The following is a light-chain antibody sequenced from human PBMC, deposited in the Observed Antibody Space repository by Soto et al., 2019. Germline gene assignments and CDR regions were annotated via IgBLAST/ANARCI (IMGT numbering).Light chain of an antibody. CDR2: DAS. V-gene: IGKV1-33*01. Sequence: DIQMTQSPSTLSASVGDRVTITCRASQGISTWLAWYQQKPGKAPKLLIYDASNLETGVPSRFSGSGSGTDFTFTISSLQPEDIATYYCQQYDNLPLTFGQGTRLEI. CDR3: QQYDNLPLT. CDR1: QGISTW. J-gene: IGKJ5*01.